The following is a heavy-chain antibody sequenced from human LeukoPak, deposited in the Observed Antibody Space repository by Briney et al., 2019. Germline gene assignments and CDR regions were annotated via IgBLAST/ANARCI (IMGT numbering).Heavy chain of an antibody. J-gene: IGHJ4*02. CDR2: INHSGST. D-gene: IGHD3-22*01. CDR3: ARGPPTDYYDSSGFYYVFDY. Sequence: SETLSLTCAVYGGSFSGYYWSWIRQPPGKGLEWIGEINHSGSTNYNPSLKSRVTISVDTSKNQFSLKLGSVTAADTAVYFCARGPPTDYYDSSGFYYVFDYWGQGTLVTASS. CDR1: GGSFSGYY. V-gene: IGHV4-34*01.